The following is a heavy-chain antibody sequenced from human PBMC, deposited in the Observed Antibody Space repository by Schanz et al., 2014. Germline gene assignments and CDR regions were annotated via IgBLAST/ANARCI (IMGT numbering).Heavy chain of an antibody. CDR1: GYTFTSYG. V-gene: IGHV1-18*01. J-gene: IGHJ5*02. D-gene: IGHD2-15*01. Sequence: QVQLVQSGAEVKKPGASVKVSCKASGYTFTSYGINWVRQAPGQGLEWMGWISAYNGNTNYAQKLQGRVTMTTDTSTSTSYMELTSLRFDDTAVYYCARGRGCTGGSCYSWFDLWGQGTLVTVAS. CDR3: ARGRGCTGGSCYSWFDL. CDR2: ISAYNGNT.